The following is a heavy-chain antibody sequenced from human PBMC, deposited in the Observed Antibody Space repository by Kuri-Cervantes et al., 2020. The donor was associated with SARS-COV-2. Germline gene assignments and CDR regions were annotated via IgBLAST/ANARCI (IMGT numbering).Heavy chain of an antibody. CDR3: ARHVGGIAARRGAFDY. Sequence: GESLKISCKGSGYSFTSYWIGWVRQMPGKGLEWMGIIYPGDFDTRYSPSFQGQVTISADKSISTAYLQWSSLRASDTAMYYCARHVGGIAARRGAFDYWGQGTLVTVSS. J-gene: IGHJ4*02. D-gene: IGHD6-6*01. V-gene: IGHV5-51*01. CDR2: IYPGDFDT. CDR1: GYSFTSYW.